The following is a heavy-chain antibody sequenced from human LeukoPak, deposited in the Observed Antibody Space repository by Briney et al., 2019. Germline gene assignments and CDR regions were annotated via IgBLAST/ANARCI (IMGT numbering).Heavy chain of an antibody. CDR1: GFPFSSYG. Sequence: GGSLRLSCAASGFPFSSYGMHWVRQAPGKGLGWVAVISYDGSNKYYADSVKGRFTISRDNSKNTLYLQMNSLRAEDTAVYYCARRGGEQQFDQWGQGTLVTVSS. V-gene: IGHV3-30*03. J-gene: IGHJ4*02. CDR2: ISYDGSNK. CDR3: ARRGGEQQFDQ. D-gene: IGHD6-13*01.